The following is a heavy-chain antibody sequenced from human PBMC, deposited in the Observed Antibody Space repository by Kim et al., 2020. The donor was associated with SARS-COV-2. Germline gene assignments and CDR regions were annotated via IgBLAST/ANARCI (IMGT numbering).Heavy chain of an antibody. CDR3: ARGSRCFDP. V-gene: IGHV4-31*02. J-gene: IGHJ5*02. CDR2: ST. Sequence: STDYNPSLKSRITISVDTSKNQFSLKLSAVTAADTAVYYCARGSRCFDPWGQGTLVTVST.